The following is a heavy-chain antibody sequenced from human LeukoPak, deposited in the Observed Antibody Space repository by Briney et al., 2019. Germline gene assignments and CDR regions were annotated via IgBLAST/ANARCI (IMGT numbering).Heavy chain of an antibody. CDR1: GYTFTSYG. Sequence: ASVNVSCKASGYTFTSYGISWVRQAPGQGLEWMGWISAYNGNTNYAQKLQGRVTMTTDTSTSTAYMELRSLRSDDTAVYYCARAGWYYGSGSYFPTPTFSRGMDVWGQGTTVTVSS. D-gene: IGHD3-10*01. CDR2: ISAYNGNT. CDR3: ARAGWYYGSGSYFPTPTFSRGMDV. J-gene: IGHJ6*02. V-gene: IGHV1-18*01.